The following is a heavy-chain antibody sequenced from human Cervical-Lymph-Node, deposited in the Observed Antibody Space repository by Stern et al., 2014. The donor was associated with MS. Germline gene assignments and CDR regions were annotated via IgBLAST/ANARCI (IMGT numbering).Heavy chain of an antibody. D-gene: IGHD4-11*01. J-gene: IGHJ3*02. V-gene: IGHV1-69*18. CDR2: IIPIFGTA. CDR1: GGTFSSYA. Sequence: VQLVESGAEVKKPGSSVKVSCKASGGTFSSYAISWVRPAPGPGLAWMGRIIPIFGTANYAQKFQGRVTITADESTSTAYMELSSLRSEDTAVYYCASVNSNYVGAFDIWGQGTMVTVSS. CDR3: ASVNSNYVGAFDI.